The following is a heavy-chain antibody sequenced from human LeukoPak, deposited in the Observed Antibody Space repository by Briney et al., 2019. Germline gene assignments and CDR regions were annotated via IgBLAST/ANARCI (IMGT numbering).Heavy chain of an antibody. Sequence: PGGSLRLSCAASGFTVSSNYMSWVRQAPGKGLKWVSVIYSGGSTYYADSVKGRFTISRDNSKNTLYLQMNSLRAEDTAVYYCARYSGYDSTFDYWGQGTLVTVSS. V-gene: IGHV3-53*01. J-gene: IGHJ4*02. CDR1: GFTVSSNY. D-gene: IGHD5-12*01. CDR2: IYSGGST. CDR3: ARYSGYDSTFDY.